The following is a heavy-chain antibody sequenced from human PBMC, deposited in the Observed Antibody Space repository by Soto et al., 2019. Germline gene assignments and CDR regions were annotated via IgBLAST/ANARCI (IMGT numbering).Heavy chain of an antibody. CDR3: AKDQSFVG. Sequence: EVQLLQSGGGLVQPGGSLRLSCAASGFTFSSYAMSWVRQAPGKGLEWVSAISGSGITTYYADSVKGRFTISRDNSKNTLYLQMNSLRAAETAVDYCAKDQSFVGGGQGTLVTVSS. CDR2: ISGSGITT. J-gene: IGHJ4*02. V-gene: IGHV3-23*01. CDR1: GFTFSSYA.